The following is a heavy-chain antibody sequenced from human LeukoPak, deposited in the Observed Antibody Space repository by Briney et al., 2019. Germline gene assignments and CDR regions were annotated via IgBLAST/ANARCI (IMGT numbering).Heavy chain of an antibody. J-gene: IGHJ6*02. V-gene: IGHV3-21*01. CDR3: ARAIAVPAYYYYGMDV. Sequence: GGSLRLSCAASGFTFSSYSMNWVRQAPGKGLEWVSSISSSSSYIYYADSVKGRFTISRDNAKNSLYLQMNSLRAEDTAVYYCARAIAVPAYYYYGMDVWGQGTTVTVSS. CDR2: ISSSSSYI. CDR1: GFTFSSYS. D-gene: IGHD6-19*01.